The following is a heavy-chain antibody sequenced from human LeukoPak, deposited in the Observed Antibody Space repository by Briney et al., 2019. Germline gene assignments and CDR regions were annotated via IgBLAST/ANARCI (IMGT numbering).Heavy chain of an antibody. CDR1: GGSISSYY. CDR2: IYYSGSTT. V-gene: IGHV4-59*01. D-gene: IGHD1-1*01. CDR3: ARVGDWNDLVY. J-gene: IGHJ4*02. Sequence: SETLSLTCTVSGGSISSYYWIWIRQPPGKELEWIGYIYYSGSTTNYNPSLRGRATISVDASKNQFSLRLRSVTAADTAVYYCARVGDWNDLVYWGQGTLVSVSS.